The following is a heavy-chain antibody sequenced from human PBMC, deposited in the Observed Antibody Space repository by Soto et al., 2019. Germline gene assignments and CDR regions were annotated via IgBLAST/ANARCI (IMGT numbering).Heavy chain of an antibody. CDR1: GGTFSRYT. Sequence: QVQLVQSGAGVKKPGSSVKVSCKASGGTFSRYTIIWVRQAPGQGLEWMGRIIPMPGIANYEQRFQGRVTITADKSTSTADMELRSLRSDDTAVYYCAIYGGNGDDAYDIWGQGTMVTVSS. J-gene: IGHJ3*02. CDR2: IIPMPGIA. V-gene: IGHV1-69*02. D-gene: IGHD2-15*01. CDR3: AIYGGNGDDAYDI.